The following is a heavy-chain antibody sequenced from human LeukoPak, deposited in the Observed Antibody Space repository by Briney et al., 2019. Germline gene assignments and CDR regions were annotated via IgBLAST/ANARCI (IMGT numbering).Heavy chain of an antibody. CDR2: ISSVTNTI. J-gene: IGHJ4*02. CDR1: GLAFSSYE. CDR3: ARGNLRSYGSFDN. D-gene: IGHD3-10*01. V-gene: IGHV3-48*03. Sequence: GGSLRLSCAASGLAFSSYEMNWVRQAPGKGLEWVSYISSVTNTIYYADSVKGRFTISRDNAKNSLYLQMNSPRAEDTAIYYCARGNLRSYGSFDNWGQGTLVTVSS.